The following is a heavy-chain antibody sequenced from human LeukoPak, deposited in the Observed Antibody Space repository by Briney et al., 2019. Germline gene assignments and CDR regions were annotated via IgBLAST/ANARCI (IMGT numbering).Heavy chain of an antibody. CDR2: IYYSGST. Sequence: SQTLSLTCTVSGGSISSGDYYWSWIRQPPGKGLEWIGYIYYSGSTYYNPSLKSRVTISVDTSKNQFSLKLASVTAADTAVYYCARDYNSVTHWFFDLWGRGTLVTVSP. D-gene: IGHD4-17*01. V-gene: IGHV4-30-4*01. CDR3: ARDYNSVTHWFFDL. CDR1: GGSISSGDYY. J-gene: IGHJ2*01.